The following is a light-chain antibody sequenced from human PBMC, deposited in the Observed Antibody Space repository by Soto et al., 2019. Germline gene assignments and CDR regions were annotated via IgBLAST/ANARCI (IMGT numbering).Light chain of an antibody. CDR3: TSHASTSTLVV. V-gene: IGLV2-14*01. Sequence: QSALTQPASVSGSPGQSITISCTGTSSDIGGYNYVSWYQQHPDKAPKLIIYEVSNRPSGVSDRFSASKSGNTASLTISGLQAEDEAEYYCTSHASTSTLVVFGGGTKVTVL. CDR2: EVS. CDR1: SSDIGGYNY. J-gene: IGLJ2*01.